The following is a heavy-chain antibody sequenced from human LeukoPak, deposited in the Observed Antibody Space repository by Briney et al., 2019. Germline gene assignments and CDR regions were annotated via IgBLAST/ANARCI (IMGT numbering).Heavy chain of an antibody. CDR2: IYDGGTT. J-gene: IGHJ4*02. CDR3: ATVAGGTYHFDL. Sequence: PGGSLRLSCAASGFTVNSHYMSWVRQAPGKGLEWVSIIYDGGTTSYEDSVKGRFTISRDNSHNILYLQMSSLRAEDTAVYYCATVAGGTYHFDLWGQGALVTVSS. CDR1: GFTVNSHY. V-gene: IGHV3-53*01. D-gene: IGHD1-26*01.